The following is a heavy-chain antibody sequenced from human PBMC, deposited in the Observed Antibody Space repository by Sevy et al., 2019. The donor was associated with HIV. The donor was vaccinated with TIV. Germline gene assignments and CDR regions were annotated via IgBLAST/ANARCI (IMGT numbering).Heavy chain of an antibody. CDR1: GFTFSNAW. Sequence: GGSLRLSCAASGFTFSNAWMSWVRQAPGKGLEWVGRIKSKTDGGTTDYAAPVKGRFTISRDDSKNTLYLQMNSLKTEDTAVYYCTTEVFEYHYDSSGYPNYYYYYMDVWGKGTTVTVSS. CDR2: IKSKTDGGTT. V-gene: IGHV3-15*01. CDR3: TTEVFEYHYDSSGYPNYYYYYMDV. J-gene: IGHJ6*03. D-gene: IGHD3-22*01.